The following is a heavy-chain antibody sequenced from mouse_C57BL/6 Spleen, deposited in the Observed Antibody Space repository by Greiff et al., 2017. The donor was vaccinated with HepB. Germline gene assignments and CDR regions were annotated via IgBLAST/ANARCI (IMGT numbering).Heavy chain of an antibody. CDR1: GYTFTSYW. CDR3: ARWGTNYGDV. V-gene: IGHV1-61*01. D-gene: IGHD1-1*01. CDR2: IYPSDSET. J-gene: IGHJ1*03. Sequence: VQLQQPGAELVRPGSSVKLSCKASGYTFTSYWMDWVKQRPGQGLEWIGNIYPSDSETHYNQKFKDKATLTVDKSSSTAYMQLSSLTSEDSAVYYCARWGTNYGDVWGTGTTVTVSS.